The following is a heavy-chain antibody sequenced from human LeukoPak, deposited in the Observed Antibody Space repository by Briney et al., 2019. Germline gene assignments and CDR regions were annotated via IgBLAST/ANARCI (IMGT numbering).Heavy chain of an antibody. D-gene: IGHD3/OR15-3a*01. J-gene: IGHJ4*02. CDR2: INQDGSEK. Sequence: SGGSLRLSCAASGLTFSNYWMTWVRQAPGKGLEWVANINQDGSEKNYVDSVRGRFTISRDNAKNSVFLQMDSLRAEDTAIYYCTNGLRDYWGQGTLVTVSS. CDR3: TNGLRDY. CDR1: GLTFSNYW. V-gene: IGHV3-7*03.